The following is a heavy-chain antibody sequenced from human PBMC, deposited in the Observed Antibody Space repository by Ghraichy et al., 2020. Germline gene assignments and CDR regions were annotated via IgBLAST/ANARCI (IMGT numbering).Heavy chain of an antibody. CDR1: GDFISSHY. V-gene: IGHV4-59*11. Sequence: SETLSLTCTVSGDFISSHYWTWIRQPPGKGLEWIGYMYNNERTKYNPSLKSRTTMSVDTSKNQFSLKVTSVTAADTAVYYCARIGAGDYDFWGGAGYDGMDVWGQGATVTVSS. CDR2: MYNNERT. D-gene: IGHD3-3*01. J-gene: IGHJ6*02. CDR3: ARIGAGDYDFWGGAGYDGMDV.